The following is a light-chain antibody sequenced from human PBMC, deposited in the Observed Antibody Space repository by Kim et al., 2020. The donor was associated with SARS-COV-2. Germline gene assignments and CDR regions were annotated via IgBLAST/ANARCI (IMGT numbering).Light chain of an antibody. V-gene: IGLV1-51*01. CDR1: SSNVEHNY. CDR2: DNN. Sequence: QPVLTQPPSVSAAPGQKVTIACSGSSSNVEHNYVSWYQQLPGAAPRLLIHDNNKRLVGIPDRFSGSKSGTSSTLAITGLQPGDEADYYCGTWDSSLTTGVFGGGTQLTVL. CDR3: GTWDSSLTTGV. J-gene: IGLJ3*02.